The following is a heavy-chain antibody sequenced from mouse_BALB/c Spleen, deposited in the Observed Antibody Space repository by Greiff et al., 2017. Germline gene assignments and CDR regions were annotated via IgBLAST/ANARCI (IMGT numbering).Heavy chain of an antibody. J-gene: IGHJ4*01. CDR1: GFTFSSYG. V-gene: IGHV5-6-3*01. D-gene: IGHD2-10*02. Sequence: DVKLVESGGGLVQPGGSLKLSCAASGFTFSSYGMSWVRQTPDKRLELVASINSNGGSTFYPDSVKGRFPISRDNTKNTLYLQMSSLKSEDTAMYYCARGYDNFLYYAMDYWGQGTSVTVSS. CDR3: ARGYDNFLYYAMDY. CDR2: INSNGGST.